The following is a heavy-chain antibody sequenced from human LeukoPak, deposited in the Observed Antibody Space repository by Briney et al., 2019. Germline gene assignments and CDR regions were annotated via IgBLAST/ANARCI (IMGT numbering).Heavy chain of an antibody. D-gene: IGHD3-10*01. J-gene: IGHJ5*02. V-gene: IGHV1-18*01. CDR3: ARDRRLLWFGELYNWFDP. CDR2: ISAYNGNT. Sequence: ASVKVSCKASGYTFTSYGISWVRQAPGQGLEWMGWISAYNGNTNYAQKLQGRVTMTTVTSTSTAYMELRSLRSDDTAVYYCARDRRLLWFGELYNWFDPWGQGTLVTVSS. CDR1: GYTFTSYG.